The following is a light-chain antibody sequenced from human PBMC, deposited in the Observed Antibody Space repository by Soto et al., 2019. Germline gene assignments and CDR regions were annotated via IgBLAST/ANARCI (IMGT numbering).Light chain of an antibody. CDR2: DAS. J-gene: IGKJ1*01. CDR1: QSITNY. CDR3: QQYNSYGT. Sequence: DIQMTQSPSTLSASVGDRVTISCRASQSITNYLAWSHQKPGKAPKLLIYDASTLDSGVPSRFSGNGSGTEFTLTINNLQPDDFATYYCQQYNSYGTFGQGTKVDIK. V-gene: IGKV1-5*01.